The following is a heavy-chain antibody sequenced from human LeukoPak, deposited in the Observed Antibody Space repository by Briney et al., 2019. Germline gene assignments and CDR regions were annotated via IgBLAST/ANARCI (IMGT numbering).Heavy chain of an antibody. J-gene: IGHJ3*01. Sequence: ASVKVSFTASGYTFTGYYMHWVRQAPGLGLEWMRWINPNSGGTNYAQKFQGRVTMTRDTSISTAYMELSRLRSDDTAVYYCARMAYCGGDCYSSVDAFDLWGQGTMVTVSS. CDR1: GYTFTGYY. V-gene: IGHV1-2*02. CDR3: ARMAYCGGDCYSSVDAFDL. D-gene: IGHD2-21*02. CDR2: INPNSGGT.